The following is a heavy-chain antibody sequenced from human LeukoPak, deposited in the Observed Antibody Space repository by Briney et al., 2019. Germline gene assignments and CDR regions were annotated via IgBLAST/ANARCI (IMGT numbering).Heavy chain of an antibody. CDR1: GGSFSGYY. CDR3: ARLYYDYVWGSYRPLYFDY. V-gene: IGHV4-34*01. D-gene: IGHD3-16*02. CDR2: INHSGST. Sequence: PSETLSLTCAVYGGSFSGYYWSWIRQPPGKGLEWIGEINHSGSTNYNPSLKSRVTISVDTSKNQFSLKLSSVTAADTAVYYCARLYYDYVWGSYRPLYFDYWGQGTLVTVSS. J-gene: IGHJ4*02.